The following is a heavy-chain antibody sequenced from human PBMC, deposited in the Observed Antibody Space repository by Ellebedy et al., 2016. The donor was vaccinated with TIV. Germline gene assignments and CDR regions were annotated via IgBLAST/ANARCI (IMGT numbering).Heavy chain of an antibody. V-gene: IGHV3-30-3*01. CDR3: ARDGYRGSYFGDYYYYGMDV. CDR1: GFTFSSYA. D-gene: IGHD1-26*01. J-gene: IGHJ6*02. Sequence: GESLKISXSASGFTFSSYAMHWVRQAPGKGLEWMAVISYDGSNKYYADSVKGRFTISRDNSKNTLYLQMNSLRAEDTAVYYCARDGYRGSYFGDYYYYGMDVWGQGTTVTVSS. CDR2: ISYDGSNK.